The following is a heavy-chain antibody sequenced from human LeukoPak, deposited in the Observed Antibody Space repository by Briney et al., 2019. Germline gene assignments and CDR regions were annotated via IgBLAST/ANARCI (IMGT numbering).Heavy chain of an antibody. Sequence: GGSLRLSCAASGFTFSSYAMSWVRQAPGKGLEWVSAISGSGGSTYYADSVEGRFTISRDNSKNTLYLQMNSLRAEDTAVYYCAKDSLFHYGDYVVYWGQGTLVTVSS. D-gene: IGHD4-17*01. CDR3: AKDSLFHYGDYVVY. V-gene: IGHV3-23*01. J-gene: IGHJ4*02. CDR2: ISGSGGST. CDR1: GFTFSSYA.